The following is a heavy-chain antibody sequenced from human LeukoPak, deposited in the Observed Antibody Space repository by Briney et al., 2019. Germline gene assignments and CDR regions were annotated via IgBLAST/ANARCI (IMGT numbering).Heavy chain of an antibody. CDR2: IHPSGST. CDR3: SRGEDASKVGNY. CDR1: GGSLSGYY. Sequence: SETLSLTCAVYGGSLSGYYLTWIRRPPGKGLEWIGEIHPSGSTNYNPSFGSRLSISADTSKNQFFLKLNSVTAADTAVYYCSRGEDASKVGNYWGQGTLVTVSS. D-gene: IGHD7-27*01. J-gene: IGHJ4*02. V-gene: IGHV4-34*01.